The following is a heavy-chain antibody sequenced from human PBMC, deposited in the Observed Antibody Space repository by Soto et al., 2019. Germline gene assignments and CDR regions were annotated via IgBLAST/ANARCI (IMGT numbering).Heavy chain of an antibody. Sequence: GGSLRLSCAASGFTFSSYAMSWVRPAPGKGLGWVSAISGSGGSTYYADSVKGRFTISGDNSKNTLYLQMNSLRAEDTAVYYCAKDRKRVGATTYFDYWGQGTLVTVSS. D-gene: IGHD1-1*01. V-gene: IGHV3-23*01. CDR2: ISGSGGST. CDR1: GFTFSSYA. CDR3: AKDRKRVGATTYFDY. J-gene: IGHJ4*02.